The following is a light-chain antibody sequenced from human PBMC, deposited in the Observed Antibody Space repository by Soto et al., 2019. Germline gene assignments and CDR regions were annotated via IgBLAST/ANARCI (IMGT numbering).Light chain of an antibody. CDR2: SDN. Sequence: QSVLTQPPSASGAPGLRVTISCSGSNSNIGGNTVSWYQQVPGAAPKLLIHSDNQRPSGIPGRFSGSRSGASASLAITGLQSEDEGYYYCAAWDDTVSRPVLGGGTKLTVL. CDR3: AAWDDTVSRPV. CDR1: NSNIGGNT. V-gene: IGLV1-44*01. J-gene: IGLJ2*01.